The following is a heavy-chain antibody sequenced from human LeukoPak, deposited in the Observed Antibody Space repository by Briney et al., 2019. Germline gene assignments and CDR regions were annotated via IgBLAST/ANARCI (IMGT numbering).Heavy chain of an antibody. V-gene: IGHV1-46*01. J-gene: IGHJ4*02. CDR3: AKAYGDYFED. CDR1: VYTFTIYY. Sequence: ASVTVSCTASVYTFTIYYMHWVRHAPGQRLEWMGIINPSGGSTSNAQRFQGRVTMTRDTSTSTVYMELSSLRSEDTAVYYCAKAYGDYFEDWGQGTLVTVSS. CDR2: INPSGGST. D-gene: IGHD4-17*01.